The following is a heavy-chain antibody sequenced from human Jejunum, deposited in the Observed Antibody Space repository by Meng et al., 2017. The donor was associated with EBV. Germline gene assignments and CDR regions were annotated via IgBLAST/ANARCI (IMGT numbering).Heavy chain of an antibody. CDR1: GFSLSPIGVG. CDR2: IYWDDDQ. Sequence: ITLKDAGPTPVKPTQTLTLTCTFSGFSLSPIGVGVSWIRQPPGKALEWLALIYWDDDQRFSPSLRSRLTITKDTSKNQVVLTMTNMDPADTGTYFCAHFYDSSGYTDSWGQGTLVTVSS. D-gene: IGHD3-22*01. V-gene: IGHV2-5*02. CDR3: AHFYDSSGYTDS. J-gene: IGHJ5*01.